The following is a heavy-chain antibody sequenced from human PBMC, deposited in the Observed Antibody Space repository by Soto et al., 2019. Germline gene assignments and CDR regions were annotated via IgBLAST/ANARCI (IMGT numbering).Heavy chain of an antibody. CDR2: IWYDGSNK. V-gene: IGHV3-33*01. J-gene: IGHJ3*02. Sequence: QVQLVESGGGVVQPGRSLRLSCAASGFTFSSYGMHWVRQAPGKGLEWVAGIWYDGSNKYYADSVKGRFTISRDNSKNTLYLQMNSLRAEDTAVYYCAREFIVGAADAFDIWGQGTMVTVSS. CDR3: AREFIVGAADAFDI. D-gene: IGHD1-26*01. CDR1: GFTFSSYG.